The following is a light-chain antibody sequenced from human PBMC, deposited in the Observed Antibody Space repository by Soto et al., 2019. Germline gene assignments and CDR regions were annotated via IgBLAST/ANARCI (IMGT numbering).Light chain of an antibody. CDR1: QSVSSN. J-gene: IGKJ1*01. CDR3: QQYSDWPPT. Sequence: EIVLTQSPSTLSVSPVERSTLSCRASQSVSSNLAWYQQKPGQAPRLLINGASTRATGIPARFSGSGSGTEFSLTISSLQSEDFAVYYCQQYSDWPPTFGQGTKVDIK. V-gene: IGKV3-15*01. CDR2: GAS.